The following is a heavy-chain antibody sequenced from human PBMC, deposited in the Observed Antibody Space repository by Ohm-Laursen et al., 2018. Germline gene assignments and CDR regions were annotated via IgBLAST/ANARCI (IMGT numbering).Heavy chain of an antibody. V-gene: IGHV4-59*08. CDR1: GGSISSYY. CDR2: IYYSGST. D-gene: IGHD4-17*01. CDR3: ARHEDYGDYVEFDY. J-gene: IGHJ4*02. Sequence: SDTLSLTCPVSGGSISSYYWSWIRQPPGKGLEWIGYIYYSGSTNYNPSLKSRVTISVDTSKNQFSLKLSSVTAADTAVYYCARHEDYGDYVEFDYWGQGTLVTVSS.